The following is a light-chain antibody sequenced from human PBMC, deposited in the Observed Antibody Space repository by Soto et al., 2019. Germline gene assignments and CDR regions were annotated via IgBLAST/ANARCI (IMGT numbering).Light chain of an antibody. CDR1: SSDVGGYNY. J-gene: IGLJ1*01. V-gene: IGLV2-14*01. Sequence: QSALTQPASVSGSPGQSITISCTGTSSDVGGYNYVSWYQQHPGKAPKLMIYEVSNRPSGVSNRFSGSKSGNTASLTISGLQAEDEADYYCSSYTSISFDYVFGTGTKLTVL. CDR2: EVS. CDR3: SSYTSISFDYV.